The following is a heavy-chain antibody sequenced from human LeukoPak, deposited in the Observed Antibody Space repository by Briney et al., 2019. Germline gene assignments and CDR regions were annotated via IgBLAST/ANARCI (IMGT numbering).Heavy chain of an antibody. V-gene: IGHV1-2*02. J-gene: IGHJ5*02. CDR1: GYTFTGYY. Sequence: ASVKVSCKAYGYTFTGYYMHWVRQAPGQGLEWMGWINPNSGGTGSAQEFQGRVTMTREKSISTVYMELNRLTSDDTAVYFCARVGSSGWYHWFDPWGQGTLVTVSP. CDR3: ARVGSSGWYHWFDP. D-gene: IGHD6-19*01. CDR2: INPNSGGT.